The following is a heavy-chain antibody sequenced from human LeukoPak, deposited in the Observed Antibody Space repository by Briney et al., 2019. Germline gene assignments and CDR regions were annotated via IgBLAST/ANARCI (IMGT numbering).Heavy chain of an antibody. J-gene: IGHJ5*02. V-gene: IGHV4-59*01. CDR2: IYYSGST. D-gene: IGHD3-10*01. CDR1: GGSFSGYY. CDR3: ARAPMVRGSKTPFGNWFDP. Sequence: SETLSLTCAVYGGSFSGYYWSWIRQPPGKGLEWIGYIYYSGSTNYNPSLKSRVTISVDTSKNQFSLKLSSVTAADTAVYYCARAPMVRGSKTPFGNWFDPWGQGTLVTVSS.